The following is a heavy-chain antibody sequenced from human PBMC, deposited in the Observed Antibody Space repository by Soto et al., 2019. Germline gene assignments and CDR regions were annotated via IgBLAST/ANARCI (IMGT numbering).Heavy chain of an antibody. D-gene: IGHD2-15*01. CDR1: GFTFSSYG. CDR2: ISYDGSNK. V-gene: IGHV3-30*18. Sequence: QVQLVESGGGVVQPGRSLRLSCAASGFTFSSYGMHWVRQAPGKGLEWVAVISYDGSNKYYADSVKGRFTISRDNSKNTLYLQMNSLRAEDTAVYYCAKDHSPPLVGYCSGGSCYAGMDVW. CDR3: AKDHSPPLVGYCSGGSCYAGMDV. J-gene: IGHJ6*01.